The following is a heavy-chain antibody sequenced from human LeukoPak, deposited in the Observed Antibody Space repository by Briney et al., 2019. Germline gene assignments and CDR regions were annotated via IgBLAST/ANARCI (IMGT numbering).Heavy chain of an antibody. V-gene: IGHV3-20*04. D-gene: IGHD3-22*01. CDR3: AREIYYYDSSGYDSVGYFDY. CDR2: INWSGGST. J-gene: IGHJ4*02. CDR1: GFTFDDYG. Sequence: GGSLKLSCAASGFTFDDYGMSWVRQAPGKGLEWVSCINWSGGSTGYSDSVKGRFTISRDNAKNSLYLQMNSLRAEDTAVYYCAREIYYYDSSGYDSVGYFDYWGQGTLVTVSS.